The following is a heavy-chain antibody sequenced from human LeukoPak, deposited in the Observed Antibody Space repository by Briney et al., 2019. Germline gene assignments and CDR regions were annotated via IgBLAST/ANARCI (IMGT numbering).Heavy chain of an antibody. J-gene: IGHJ4*02. CDR2: ISGSGGST. CDR3: AKEPNIVVAPEYFDY. V-gene: IGHV3-23*01. CDR1: GFTFSSYA. D-gene: IGHD3-22*01. Sequence: PGGSLRLSCAASGFTFSSYAMSWVRQAPGKGLEWVSVISGSGGSTYYADSVKGRFTISRDNSKNTLYLQMNSLRAEDTAVYYCAKEPNIVVAPEYFDYWGQGTLVTVSS.